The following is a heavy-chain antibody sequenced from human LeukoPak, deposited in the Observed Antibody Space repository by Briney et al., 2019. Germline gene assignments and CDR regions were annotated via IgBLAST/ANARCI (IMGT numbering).Heavy chain of an antibody. V-gene: IGHV1-18*01. D-gene: IGHD4-23*01. J-gene: IGHJ3*02. CDR1: GYTFTSYG. CDR3: ARHYGGNPLDAFDI. CDR2: ISAYNGNT. Sequence: ASVKVSCKASGYTFTSYGISWVRQAPGQGLEWMGWISAYNGNTNYAQKLQGRVTMTTDTSTSTAYMELRSPRSDDTAVYYCARHYGGNPLDAFDIWGQGTMVTVSS.